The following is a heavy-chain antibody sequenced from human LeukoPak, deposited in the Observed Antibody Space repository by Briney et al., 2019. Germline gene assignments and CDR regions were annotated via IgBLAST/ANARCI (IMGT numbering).Heavy chain of an antibody. D-gene: IGHD3-10*01. CDR3: ARDGAHGSGSYHDY. CDR1: GGSISSGSYY. Sequence: PSETLSLTCTVSGGSISSGSYYWSWIRQPAGKGLEWIGRIYTSGSTNYNPSLKSRVTISVDTSKNQFSLNLSSVTAADTAVYYCARDGAHGSGSYHDYWGQGTLVTVSS. CDR2: IYTSGST. J-gene: IGHJ4*02. V-gene: IGHV4-61*02.